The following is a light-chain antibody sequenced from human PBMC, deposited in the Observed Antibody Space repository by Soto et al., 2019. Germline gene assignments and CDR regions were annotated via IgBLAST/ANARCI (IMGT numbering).Light chain of an antibody. J-gene: IGKJ5*01. V-gene: IGKV1-33*01. CDR2: EAS. CDR1: QDISNY. Sequence: DIPMTQSPSSLSASVGDRVTITCRASQDISNYLNWYQQRPGKAPKLLIYEASNLERGVPSRFSGNRSGTHLTFAITSLESEGVATYYCQESDRLPITVGQGTRVEI. CDR3: QESDRLPIT.